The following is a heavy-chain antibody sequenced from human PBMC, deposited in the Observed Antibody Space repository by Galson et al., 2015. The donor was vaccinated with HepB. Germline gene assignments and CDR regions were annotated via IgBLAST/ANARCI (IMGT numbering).Heavy chain of an antibody. V-gene: IGHV1-46*01. J-gene: IGHJ2*01. D-gene: IGHD3-22*01. Sequence: SVKVSCKASGYTFTSYYMHWVRQAPGQGLEWMGIINPSGGSTIYAQKFQGRVTMTRDTSTNTVYMELSSLRSEDTAVYYCARDWDQYDSSDYRLGYFDLWGRGTLVTVSS. CDR2: INPSGGST. CDR3: ARDWDQYDSSDYRLGYFDL. CDR1: GYTFTSYY.